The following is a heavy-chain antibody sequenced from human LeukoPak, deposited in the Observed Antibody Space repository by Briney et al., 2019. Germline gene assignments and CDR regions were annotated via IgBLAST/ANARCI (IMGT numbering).Heavy chain of an antibody. D-gene: IGHD3-3*01. V-gene: IGHV3-23*01. CDR1: GFTFSSYA. CDR3: AKDLNDFWSGYRYYFDY. J-gene: IGHJ4*02. CDR2: VSGSGGST. Sequence: GGSLRLSCAASGFTFSSYAMSWVRQAPGKGLEWVSAVSGSGGSTYYADSVKGRFTISRDNSKNTLYLQMNSLRAEDTAVYYCAKDLNDFWSGYRYYFDYWGQGTLVTVSS.